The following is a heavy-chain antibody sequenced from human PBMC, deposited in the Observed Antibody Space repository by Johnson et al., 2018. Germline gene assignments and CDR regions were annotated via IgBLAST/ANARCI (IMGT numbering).Heavy chain of an antibody. CDR3: AKDVVGFHKLECFQD. V-gene: IGHV3-23*04. D-gene: IGHD2-21*01. CDR2: IGGHDDDIVYADS. CDR1: GFTFKKFV. J-gene: IGHJ1*01. Sequence: EVQLVESGGGLVQPGGSLRLSCAASGFTFKKFVMSWVRQAPGNGLEWVSTIGGHDDDIVYADSFYAESVKGRFTISRDNSKNTLYLQMNSLRVEDSAIYYCAKDVVGFHKLECFQDWGQGTLVTVSS.